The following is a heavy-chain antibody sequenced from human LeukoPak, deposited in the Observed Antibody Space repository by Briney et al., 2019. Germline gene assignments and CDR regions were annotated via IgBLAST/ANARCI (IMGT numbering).Heavy chain of an antibody. J-gene: IGHJ2*01. V-gene: IGHV3-30*03. D-gene: IGHD3-22*01. CDR2: ISFDGSNK. CDR1: GFTFSSYW. Sequence: GGSLRLSCAASGFTFSSYWMSWVRQAPGKGLEWVAVISFDGSNKYYADSVKGRFTISRDNSKNTLYLQMNSLRAEDTAVYYCARAESMIVVVKGLDLWGRGTLVTVSS. CDR3: ARAESMIVVVKGLDL.